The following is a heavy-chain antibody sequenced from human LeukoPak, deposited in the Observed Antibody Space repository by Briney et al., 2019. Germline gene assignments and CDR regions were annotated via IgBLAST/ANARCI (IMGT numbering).Heavy chain of an antibody. J-gene: IGHJ4*02. D-gene: IGHD3-3*01. Sequence: GGSLRLSCATSGFTFSSYGMHWVRQAPGKGLEWVAFIRYVGSNKYYADSVEGRFTISRDNSKNTLYLQMNSLRAEDTAVYYCAKDYDFWSGSYGLDYWGQGTLVTVSS. CDR2: IRYVGSNK. CDR3: AKDYDFWSGSYGLDY. CDR1: GFTFSSYG. V-gene: IGHV3-30*02.